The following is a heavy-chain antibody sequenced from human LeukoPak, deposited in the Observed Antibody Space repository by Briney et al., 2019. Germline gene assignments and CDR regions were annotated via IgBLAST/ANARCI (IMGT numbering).Heavy chain of an antibody. CDR3: ATDRGKIALRGVTYAFDI. CDR2: IYYSGST. CDR1: GGSISSSSYY. Sequence: SETLSLTCTVSGGSISSSSYYWGWIRQPPGKGLEWIGSIYYSGSTYYNPSLKSRVTISVDTSKNQFSLKLSSVTAADTAVYYCATDRGKIALRGVTYAFDIWGQGTMVTVSS. J-gene: IGHJ3*02. V-gene: IGHV4-39*07. D-gene: IGHD3-10*01.